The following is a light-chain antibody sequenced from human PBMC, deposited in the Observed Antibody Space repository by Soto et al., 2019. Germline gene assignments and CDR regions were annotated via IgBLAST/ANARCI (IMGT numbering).Light chain of an antibody. CDR1: RSIINW. V-gene: IGKV1-5*03. CDR2: KAS. CDR3: QQYSDHWT. Sequence: DIKLTQSPSTLSASVGDRVTITCRASRSIINWLAWYQQKSGKGPKLLIYKASNLQTGVPSRFSGGGYGTEFTLTISSLQPDDVATYYCQQYSDHWTFGQGTKVDI. J-gene: IGKJ1*01.